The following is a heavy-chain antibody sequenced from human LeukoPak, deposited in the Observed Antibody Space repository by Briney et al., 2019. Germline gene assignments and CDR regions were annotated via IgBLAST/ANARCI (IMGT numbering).Heavy chain of an antibody. CDR1: GFTFSSYA. V-gene: IGHV3-23*01. CDR2: ISGSGGST. J-gene: IGHJ6*03. D-gene: IGHD7-27*01. CDR3: AKSELGDYYYYYMDV. Sequence: PGGSLRLSCAASGFTFSSYAMSWVRQVPGKGLEWVSAISGSGGSTYYADSVKGRFTISRDNSKNTLYLQMNSLRAEDTAVYYCAKSELGDYYYYYMDVWGKGTTVTVSS.